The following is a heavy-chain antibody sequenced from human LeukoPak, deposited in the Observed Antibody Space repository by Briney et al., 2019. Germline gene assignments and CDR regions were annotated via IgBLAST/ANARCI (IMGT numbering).Heavy chain of an antibody. CDR3: ARDLGDSSGYYRKDYYYYYGMDV. D-gene: IGHD3-22*01. Sequence: PGGSLRLSCAASGFTFSSYGMHWVRQAPGKGLEWVAVIWYDGSDKYYADSVKGRFTISRDNSKNTLYLQMNSLRAEDTAVYYCARDLGDSSGYYRKDYYYYYGMDVWGQGTTVTVSS. V-gene: IGHV3-33*01. CDR2: IWYDGSDK. CDR1: GFTFSSYG. J-gene: IGHJ6*02.